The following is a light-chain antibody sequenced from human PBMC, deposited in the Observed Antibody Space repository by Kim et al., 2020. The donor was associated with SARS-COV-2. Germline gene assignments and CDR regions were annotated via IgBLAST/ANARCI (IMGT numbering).Light chain of an antibody. CDR3: HQFHNVPLT. CDR1: QDIGNS. J-gene: IGKJ1*01. V-gene: IGKV1-33*01. CDR2: DAS. Sequence: ASVGDRVTITCQASQDIGNSLDWWQQKPGKAPKLLIYDASYLETGVPSRFSGSGSGTDFTLTISSLQPGDMATYYCHQFHNVPLTFGQGTKVDIK.